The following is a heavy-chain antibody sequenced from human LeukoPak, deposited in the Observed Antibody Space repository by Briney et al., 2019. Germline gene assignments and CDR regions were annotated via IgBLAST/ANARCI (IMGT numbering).Heavy chain of an antibody. CDR2: ISWNGGSI. D-gene: IGHD2-2*01. CDR1: GFSFDDYA. V-gene: IGHV3-9*01. CDR3: TKDKWYCSSTSCYHPFDY. Sequence: GGSLRLSCAASGFSFDDYAMHWVRQAPGKGLEWVSGISWNGGSIGYADSVKGRFTISRDNAKNSLYLQMNSLRAEDTVLYYCTKDKWYCSSTSCYHPFDYWGQGTLVTVSS. J-gene: IGHJ4*02.